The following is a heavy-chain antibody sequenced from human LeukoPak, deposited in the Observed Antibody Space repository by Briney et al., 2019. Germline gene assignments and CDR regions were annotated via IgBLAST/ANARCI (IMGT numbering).Heavy chain of an antibody. D-gene: IGHD3-10*01. CDR3: ARRVGFYGSGSLNYFDP. Sequence: SETLSLTCAVSGGSIDSGSYYWGWIRQPPGKGLEWIGSIFRTGSTYYSASLKSRVSISVDTSKNHIALKLTSVTASDTAVYFCARRVGFYGSGSLNYFDPWGQGILVSVS. J-gene: IGHJ5*01. CDR2: IFRTGST. CDR1: GGSIDSGSYY. V-gene: IGHV4-39*02.